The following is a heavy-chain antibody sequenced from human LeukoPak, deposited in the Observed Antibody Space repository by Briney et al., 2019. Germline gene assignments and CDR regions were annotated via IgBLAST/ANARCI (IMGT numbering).Heavy chain of an antibody. V-gene: IGHV4-34*01. CDR2: ISHSGST. D-gene: IGHD3-22*01. CDR3: ARSAYYDSSGYSPRFDY. Sequence: KPSETLSLTCAVYGGSFSGYYWSWIRQPPGKGLEWIGEISHSGSTNYNPSLKSRVTISVDTSKNQFSLKLSSVTAADTAVYYCARSAYYDSSGYSPRFDYWGQGTLVTVSS. CDR1: GGSFSGYY. J-gene: IGHJ4*02.